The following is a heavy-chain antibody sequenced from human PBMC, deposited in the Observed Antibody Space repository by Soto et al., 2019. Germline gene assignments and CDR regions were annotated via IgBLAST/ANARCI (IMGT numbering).Heavy chain of an antibody. CDR2: VYYTGST. D-gene: IGHD6-6*01. V-gene: IGHV4-59*01. Sequence: QVQLQESGPGLVKPSETLSLTCRVSGGSMSGYYWSWVRLAPGKGLEWIGYVYYTGSTNYNPSLQSRVGISVDTSNKHFSLSLSLVTAADTAVYFCARSIAVTSGHIDHWGQGIRVTISS. CDR1: GGSMSGYY. J-gene: IGHJ4*02. CDR3: ARSIAVTSGHIDH.